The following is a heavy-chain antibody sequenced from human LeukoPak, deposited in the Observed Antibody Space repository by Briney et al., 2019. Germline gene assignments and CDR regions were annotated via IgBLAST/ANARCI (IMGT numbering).Heavy chain of an antibody. CDR1: GFTFSSYE. D-gene: IGHD5/OR15-5a*01. J-gene: IGHJ4*02. CDR2: IDNGGTVK. CDR3: ARDPNGLYDFDY. V-gene: IGHV3-48*03. Sequence: GRSLRLSCAASGFTFSSYEMNWVRQAPGKGLEWVSYIDNGGTVKYYADSVKGRFIISRDNARSLVDLQMNSLRAEDTAIYYCARDPNGLYDFDYWGRGTLVTVSS.